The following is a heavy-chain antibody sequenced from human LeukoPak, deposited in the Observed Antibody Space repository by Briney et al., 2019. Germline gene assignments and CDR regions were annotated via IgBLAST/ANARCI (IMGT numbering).Heavy chain of an antibody. J-gene: IGHJ4*02. CDR3: ARDALSGWYYFDY. V-gene: IGHV6-1*01. CDR1: GDSVSSNSAG. Sequence: SHTLSLTCDISGDSVSSNSAGWNWIRPSPSRGLEWLGRTYYRSKWYNDYAVSVNSRITINPDTSKNQFSLQLNSVTPEDTAVYYCARDALSGWYYFDYWGQGTLVTVSS. CDR2: TYYRSKWYN. D-gene: IGHD6-19*01.